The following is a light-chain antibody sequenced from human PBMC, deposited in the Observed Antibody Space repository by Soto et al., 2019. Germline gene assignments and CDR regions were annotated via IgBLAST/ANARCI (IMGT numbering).Light chain of an antibody. CDR1: QGISNH. J-gene: IGKJ4*01. CDR2: AAS. V-gene: IGKV1-27*01. CDR3: KKFTSAPLT. Sequence: DIQITQSPSSLSASAASRVTITFTSSQGISNHLAWYHQKPGQLPNLLIYAASILQSGVPSRFSGSGSGTDFTLTISSLQTEDVGIYYCKKFTSAPLTFGGGTKVDIK.